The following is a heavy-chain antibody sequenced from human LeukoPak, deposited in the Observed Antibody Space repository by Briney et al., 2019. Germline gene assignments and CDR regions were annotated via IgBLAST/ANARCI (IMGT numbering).Heavy chain of an antibody. V-gene: IGHV3-15*01. CDR3: TTTTGYYDFWSGYLYHDAFDI. Sequence: PGGSLRLSCAASGFTFSNAWMSWVRQAPGKGLEWVGRIKSKTDGGTTDYAAPVKGRFTISRDDSKNTLYLQMNSLKTEDTAVYYCTTTTGYYDFWSGYLYHDAFDIWGQGTMVTVSS. CDR2: IKSKTDGGTT. CDR1: GFTFSNAW. J-gene: IGHJ3*02. D-gene: IGHD3-3*01.